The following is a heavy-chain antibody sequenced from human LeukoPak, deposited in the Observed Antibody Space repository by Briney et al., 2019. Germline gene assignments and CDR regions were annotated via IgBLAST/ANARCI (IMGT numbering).Heavy chain of an antibody. Sequence: ASVKVSCTASGGTFGRYAITWVRQAPGQRLEWMGGVSPIYGTSDYAQRFQGRVTISADESTSTAFLEVRSPRSEDTAVYYCARDCSGGRCYGAFDIWGQGTMVTVSS. J-gene: IGHJ3*02. CDR2: VSPIYGTS. CDR3: ARDCSGGRCYGAFDI. D-gene: IGHD2-15*01. CDR1: GGTFGRYA. V-gene: IGHV1-69*13.